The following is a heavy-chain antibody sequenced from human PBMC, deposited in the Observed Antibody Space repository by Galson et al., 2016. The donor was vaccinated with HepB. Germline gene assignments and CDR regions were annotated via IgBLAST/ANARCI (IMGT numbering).Heavy chain of an antibody. CDR3: ATDRRSIYGAVTEYFQH. Sequence: SLRLSCAASGSTFTSYTMNWVRQAPGKGLEWVSSISSSTIYIYYADSVKGRFTISRDNAKNSLYLQMNSLRDEDTAVYYCATDRRSIYGAVTEYFQHWGQGTLVTVSS. CDR2: ISSSTIYI. J-gene: IGHJ1*01. CDR1: GSTFTSYT. V-gene: IGHV3-21*01. D-gene: IGHD3-3*01.